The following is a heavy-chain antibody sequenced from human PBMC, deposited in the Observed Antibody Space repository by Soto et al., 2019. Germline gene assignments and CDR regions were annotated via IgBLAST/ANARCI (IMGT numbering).Heavy chain of an antibody. CDR3: ARDQSFDLGSDFDY. D-gene: IGHD1-26*01. V-gene: IGHV3-7*01. CDR2: IKQDGSEK. J-gene: IGHJ4*02. Sequence: GGALRLSCGASGFTFSRYWIGWVRQAPGKGLEWVANIKQDGSEKYYVDSVKGRFTISRDNAKNSLYLQMNSLRAEDTAVYYCARDQSFDLGSDFDYWGQGTLVTVSS. CDR1: GFTFSRYW.